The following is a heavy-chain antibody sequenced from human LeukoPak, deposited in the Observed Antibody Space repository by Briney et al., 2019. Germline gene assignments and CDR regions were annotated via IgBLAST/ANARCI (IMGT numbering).Heavy chain of an antibody. CDR3: ARETSGCSSTSCYTNFAFDI. CDR1: GGSISSGGYY. D-gene: IGHD2-2*01. J-gene: IGHJ3*02. V-gene: IGHV4-31*03. CDR2: IYYSGST. Sequence: ASETLSLTCTVSGGSISSGGYYWSWIRQHPGKGLEWIGYIYYSGSTYYNPSLKSRVTISVDTSKNQFSLKLSSVTAADTAVYYCARETSGCSSTSCYTNFAFDIWGQGTMVTVSS.